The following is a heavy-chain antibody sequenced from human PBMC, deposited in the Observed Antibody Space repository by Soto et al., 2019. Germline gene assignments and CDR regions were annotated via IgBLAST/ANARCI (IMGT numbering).Heavy chain of an antibody. Sequence: EVQLVESGGGLVQPGGSLRLSCAASGFTFSNYWMHWVRQAPGKGLVWVSRINSDGNIKDYADSVKGRFTISRDNARNRLYLQVNSLTDEDTAVYYCARRPVTAVTSMDYWGQGTLVSVSS. J-gene: IGHJ4*02. D-gene: IGHD2-21*02. CDR2: INSDGNIK. CDR1: GFTFSNYW. CDR3: ARRPVTAVTSMDY. V-gene: IGHV3-74*01.